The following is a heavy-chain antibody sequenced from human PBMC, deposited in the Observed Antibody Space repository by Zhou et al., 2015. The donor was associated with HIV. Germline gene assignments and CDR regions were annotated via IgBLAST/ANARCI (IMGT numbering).Heavy chain of an antibody. J-gene: IGHJ4*02. V-gene: IGHV3-15*01. D-gene: IGHD2-21*01. CDR3: TKARYWLIDH. CDR2: IKSKTDGETR. CDR1: GFTFTSAW. Sequence: EVQLVESGGGLVKPGGSLRLSCAASGFTFTSAWMSWVRQVPGKGLEWVGRIKSKTDGETREYATPVKGRFTISRDDTKDTLYLQMNSLKTEDTAVYYCTKARYWLIDHWGQGTLVTVSS.